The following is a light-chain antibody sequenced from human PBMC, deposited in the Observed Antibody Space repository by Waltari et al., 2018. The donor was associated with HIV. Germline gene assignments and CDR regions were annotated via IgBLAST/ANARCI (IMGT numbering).Light chain of an antibody. V-gene: IGLV1-47*01. CDR1: SSNIGSNY. CDR3: AAWDDSLL. J-gene: IGLJ2*01. Sequence: QSVLTQPPSASGTPGQRVTISCSGSSSNIGSNYVYWYQQLPGTAPKLLSDRNNQRPSGVPGRFSGSKSGTSASLAISGLRSEDEADYYCAAWDDSLLFGGGTKLTVL. CDR2: RNN.